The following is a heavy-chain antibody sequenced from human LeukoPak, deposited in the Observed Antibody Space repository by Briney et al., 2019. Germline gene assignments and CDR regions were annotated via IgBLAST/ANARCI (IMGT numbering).Heavy chain of an antibody. CDR2: IKPSNGDT. CDR1: GYNFSGHY. Sequence: ASVKVSCKASGYNFSGHYMHWVRQAPEQGLEWMGWIKPSNGDTKYAQNVQGRVTMTRDTSISTAYMELSSLRSDDTAVYYCASPPLSSAMYYAHWGQGTLVTVSS. V-gene: IGHV1-2*02. J-gene: IGHJ4*02. CDR3: ASPPLSSAMYYAH. D-gene: IGHD1-26*01.